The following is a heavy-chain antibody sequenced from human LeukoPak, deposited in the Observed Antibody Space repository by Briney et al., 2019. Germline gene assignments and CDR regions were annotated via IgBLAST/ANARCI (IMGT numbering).Heavy chain of an antibody. V-gene: IGHV4-30-2*01. D-gene: IGHD3-3*01. J-gene: IGHJ5*02. CDR3: ARAPGVWSGNPNWFAP. CDR2: IYHSEIT. CDR1: GGSISSGGYS. Sequence: TSETLSLTCAVSGGSISSGGYSWSWIRQPPGKGLEWIGYIYHSEITYCNPSLKSRFTISVDRSKNQFSLKLSSVTAADTDVYYCARAPGVWSGNPNWFAPWGQGTLVTVSS.